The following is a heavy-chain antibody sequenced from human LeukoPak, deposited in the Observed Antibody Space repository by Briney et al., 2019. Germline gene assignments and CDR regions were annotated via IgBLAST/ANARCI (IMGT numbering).Heavy chain of an antibody. CDR1: GFTFDDYA. D-gene: IGHD1-26*01. CDR2: ISWNSGGI. V-gene: IGHV3-9*01. CDR3: AKDRSIGTYYTFDQ. Sequence: PGRSLRLSCAASGFTFDDYAMHWVRQAPGKGLEWVAGISWNSGGIGYADSVKGRFTISRHNSKNTVYLQMSSLRVEDTAVYYCAKDRSIGTYYTFDQWGQGTLVTVSS. J-gene: IGHJ4*02.